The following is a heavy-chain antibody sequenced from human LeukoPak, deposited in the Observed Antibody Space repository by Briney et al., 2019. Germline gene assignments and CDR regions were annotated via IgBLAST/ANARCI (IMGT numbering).Heavy chain of an antibody. CDR3: ARDSSGWYYFDY. Sequence: GESLRLSCAASGFTFSNYEMNWVRQAPGKGLEWVSYISSSSGSTIYYADSVKGRFTISRDNAKNSLYLQMNSLRAEDTAVYYCARDSSGWYYFDYWGQGTLVTVSS. CDR1: GFTFSNYE. CDR2: ISSSSGSTI. V-gene: IGHV3-48*03. D-gene: IGHD6-19*01. J-gene: IGHJ4*02.